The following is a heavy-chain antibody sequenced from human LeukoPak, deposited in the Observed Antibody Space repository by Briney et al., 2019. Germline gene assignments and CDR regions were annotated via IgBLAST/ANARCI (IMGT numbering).Heavy chain of an antibody. CDR2: ISYDGSNK. Sequence: GGSLRLSCAASGFTFSSYAMHWVRQAPGKGLEWVAVISYDGSNKYYADSVKGRFTISRDNSKNTLYLQMNSLRAEDTAVCYCARAELGINFRGWYFDLWGRGTLVTVSS. J-gene: IGHJ2*01. D-gene: IGHD7-27*01. V-gene: IGHV3-30*04. CDR1: GFTFSSYA. CDR3: ARAELGINFRGWYFDL.